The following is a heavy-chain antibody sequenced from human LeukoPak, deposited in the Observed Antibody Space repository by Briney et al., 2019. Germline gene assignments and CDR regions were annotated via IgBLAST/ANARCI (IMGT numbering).Heavy chain of an antibody. CDR2: IYPGDSDT. CDR3: ARPDGYSGYDHFDY. Sequence: GESLKISCKGSGYSFTTYWIGWMRQMPGKGLEWMGIIYPGDSDTRYSPSFQGQVTISADKSISTAYLQWSCLKASDTAMYYCARPDGYSGYDHFDYWGQGTLVTVSS. V-gene: IGHV5-51*01. CDR1: GYSFTTYW. D-gene: IGHD5-12*01. J-gene: IGHJ4*02.